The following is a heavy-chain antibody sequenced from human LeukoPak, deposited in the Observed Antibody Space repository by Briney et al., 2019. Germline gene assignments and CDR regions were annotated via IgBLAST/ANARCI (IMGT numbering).Heavy chain of an antibody. CDR1: GFTFSSYS. CDR2: ISSSSSYI. Sequence: GGSLRLSCAASGFTFSSYSMNWVRQAPGKGLEWVSSISSSSSYIYYADSVKGRFTISRDNAKNSLYLQMNSLRAEDTAVYYCARDIRSVIARGVEIDYWGQGTLVTVSS. D-gene: IGHD2/OR15-2a*01. V-gene: IGHV3-21*01. J-gene: IGHJ4*02. CDR3: ARDIRSVIARGVEIDY.